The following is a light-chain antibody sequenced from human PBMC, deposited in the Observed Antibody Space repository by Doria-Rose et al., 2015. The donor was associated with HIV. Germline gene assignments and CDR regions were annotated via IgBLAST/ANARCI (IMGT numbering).Light chain of an antibody. Sequence: TQSPGTLSLSPGERATLSCRASQRFSSTYLAWYQQKPGQAPSLLIYDRSTRATGIPDRFSASGSETDFTLTINRLEPEDFALYYCHQYGTSWTFGQGTKVEI. CDR2: DRS. CDR1: QRFSSTY. CDR3: HQYGTSWT. V-gene: IGKV3-20*01. J-gene: IGKJ1*01.